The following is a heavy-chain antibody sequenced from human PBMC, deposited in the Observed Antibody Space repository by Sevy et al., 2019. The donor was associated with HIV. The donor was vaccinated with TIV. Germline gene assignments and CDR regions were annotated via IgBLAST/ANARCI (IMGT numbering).Heavy chain of an antibody. CDR2: ISGSGGST. J-gene: IGHJ4*02. CDR1: GFTFSSYA. CDR3: AKAGGTGIAAAGQDY. V-gene: IGHV3-23*01. D-gene: IGHD6-13*01. Sequence: GGSLRLSCAASGFTFSSYAMSWVRQAPGKGLEWVSAISGSGGSTYYADSVKGRFTISRDRSKNTLYLQMNSLRAEDTAVYYCAKAGGTGIAAAGQDYWGQGTLVTVSS.